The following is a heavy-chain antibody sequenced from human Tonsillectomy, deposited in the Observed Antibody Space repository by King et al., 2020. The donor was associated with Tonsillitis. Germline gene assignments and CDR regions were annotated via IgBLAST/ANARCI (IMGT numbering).Heavy chain of an antibody. CDR1: GFTFSSYS. V-gene: IGHV3-21*01. CDR2: ISSSSSYI. J-gene: IGHJ5*02. Sequence: VQLVESGGGLVKPGGSLRLSCAASGFTFSSYSMNWVRQAPGKGLEWVSSISSSSSYIYYADSVKGRFTISRDNAKNSRYLQMNSLRAEDTAVYYCARFQWVLRSFPPPAWGQGTLVTVSS. CDR3: ARFQWVLRSFPPPA. D-gene: IGHD1-26*01.